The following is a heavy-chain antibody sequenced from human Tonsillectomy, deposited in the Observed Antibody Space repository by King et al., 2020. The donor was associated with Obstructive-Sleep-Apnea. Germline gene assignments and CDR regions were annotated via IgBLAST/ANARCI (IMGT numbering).Heavy chain of an antibody. CDR2: IYHSGST. Sequence: QLQESGPGLVKPSGTLSLTCAVSGGSISSTNWWSWVRQPPGKGLEWIGGIYHSGSTNYNPSLKSRVTISVDESKNQFSLKLTSVTAADTAVYYCARTGNVDYDRSGVPHNWFDPWGQGTLVTVSS. CDR1: GGSISSTNW. D-gene: IGHD3-22*01. J-gene: IGHJ5*02. V-gene: IGHV4-4*02. CDR3: ARTGNVDYDRSGVPHNWFDP.